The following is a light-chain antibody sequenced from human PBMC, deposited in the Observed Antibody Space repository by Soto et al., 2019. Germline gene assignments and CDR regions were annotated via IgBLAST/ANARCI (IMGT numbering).Light chain of an antibody. Sequence: QSALTQPASVSGSPGQSITISCTGTSSDIGTYNLVSWYQHYPGKAPKLMIYEGIKRPSGVSNRFSGFKSGNTAFLTIPGPQAEDEADYYCCSYAGSGTDNYVFGSGTKVTVL. V-gene: IGLV2-23*01. CDR2: EGI. J-gene: IGLJ1*01. CDR1: SSDIGTYNL. CDR3: CSYAGSGTDNYV.